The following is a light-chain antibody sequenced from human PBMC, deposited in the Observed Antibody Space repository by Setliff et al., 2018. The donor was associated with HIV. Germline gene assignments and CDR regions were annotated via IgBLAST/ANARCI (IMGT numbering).Light chain of an antibody. V-gene: IGLV2-14*03. CDR3: SSYTSSYTFV. CDR2: DVS. Sequence: QSALTQPASVSGSPGQSITISCTGTSSDVGAYNYVSWYQQRPGKAPKLMIYDVSNRPSGVSNRFSGSKSGNTASLTISGLQAEDEADYYCSSYTSSYTFVFGTGTKGTVL. J-gene: IGLJ1*01. CDR1: SSDVGAYNY.